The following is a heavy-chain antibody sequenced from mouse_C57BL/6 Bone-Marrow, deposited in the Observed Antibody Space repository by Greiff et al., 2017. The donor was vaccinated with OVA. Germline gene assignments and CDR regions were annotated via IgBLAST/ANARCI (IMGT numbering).Heavy chain of an antibody. V-gene: IGHV2-2*01. J-gene: IGHJ1*03. CDR1: GFSLTSYG. CDR2: IWSGGST. CDR3: AREGITTVVATRYFDV. Sequence: VQLVESGPGLVQPSQSLSITCTVSGFSLTSYGVHWVRQSPGKGLEWLGVIWSGGSTDYNAAFISRLSISKDNSKSQVFFKMNSLQADDTAIYYCAREGITTVVATRYFDVWGTGTTVTVSS. D-gene: IGHD1-1*01.